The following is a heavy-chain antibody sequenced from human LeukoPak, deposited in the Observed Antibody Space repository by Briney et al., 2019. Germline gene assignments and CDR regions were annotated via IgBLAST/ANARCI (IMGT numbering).Heavy chain of an antibody. CDR3: ARDQNIVVVTGAFDY. Sequence: GGSLRLSCAASGFTFSSYAMHWVRQAPGKGLEWVAVISYDGSNKYYADSVKGRFTISRDSSKNTLYLQMNSLRAEDTAVYYCARDQNIVVVTGAFDYWGQGTLVTVSS. CDR1: GFTFSSYA. V-gene: IGHV3-30-3*01. CDR2: ISYDGSNK. D-gene: IGHD2-21*02. J-gene: IGHJ4*02.